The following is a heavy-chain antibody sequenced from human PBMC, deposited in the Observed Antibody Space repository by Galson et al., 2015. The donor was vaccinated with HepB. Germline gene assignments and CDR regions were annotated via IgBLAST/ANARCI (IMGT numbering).Heavy chain of an antibody. J-gene: IGHJ6*02. CDR2: IDWDDDK. V-gene: IGHV2-70*01. D-gene: IGHD4-17*01. CDR3: ARIRSDYGDLRDYYYYGMDV. Sequence: PALVKPTQTLTLTCTFSGFSLSTSGMCVSWIRQPPGKALEWLALIDWDDDKYYSTSLKTRLTISKDTSKNQVVLTMTNMDPVDTATYYCARIRSDYGDLRDYYYYGMDVWGQGTTVTVSS. CDR1: GFSLSTSGMC.